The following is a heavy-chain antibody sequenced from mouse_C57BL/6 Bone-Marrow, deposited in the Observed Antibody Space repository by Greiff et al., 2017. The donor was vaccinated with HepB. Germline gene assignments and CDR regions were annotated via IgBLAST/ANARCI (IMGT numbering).Heavy chain of an antibody. CDR1: GYTFTSYW. J-gene: IGHJ4*01. D-gene: IGHD2-4*01. V-gene: IGHV1-72*01. CDR2: IDPNSGGT. CDR3: ARLSDYDVLDY. Sequence: QVQLQQPGAELVKPGASVKLSCKASGYTFTSYWMHWVKQRPGRGLEWIGRIDPNSGGTKYNEKFKSKATLTVDKPSSTAYMQLSSLTSEDPAVYYCARLSDYDVLDYWGQGTSVTVSS.